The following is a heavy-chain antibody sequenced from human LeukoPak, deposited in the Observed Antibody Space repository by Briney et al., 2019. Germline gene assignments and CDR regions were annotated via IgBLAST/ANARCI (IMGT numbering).Heavy chain of an antibody. D-gene: IGHD3-22*01. J-gene: IGHJ4*02. CDR2: IIGGGDST. CDR3: ARGGSHERIGYLRYFDY. V-gene: IGHV3-23*01. Sequence: GGSLRLSCAASGFTFSSYAMSWVRQAPGKGLEWVSGIIGGGDSTFYADSVKGRFTISRDISKSTLYLQVNNLRAEDTAIYYCARGGSHERIGYLRYFDYWGQGTLVAVSS. CDR1: GFTFSSYA.